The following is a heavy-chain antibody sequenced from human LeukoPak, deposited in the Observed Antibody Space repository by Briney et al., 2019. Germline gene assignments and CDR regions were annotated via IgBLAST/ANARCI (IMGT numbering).Heavy chain of an antibody. Sequence: GGSLRLSCAASGFTFSSYWMSWVRQAPGKGLEWVANIRQDGSVQNYVDSVKGRFTISRDNPKNSVYLQMNSLRAEDTAVYFCAKRGVVIRVFLVGFHKEAYYFDSWGQGALVTVSS. J-gene: IGHJ4*02. D-gene: IGHD3-10*01. CDR3: AKRGVVIRVFLVGFHKEAYYFDS. V-gene: IGHV3-7*03. CDR2: IRQDGSVQ. CDR1: GFTFSSYW.